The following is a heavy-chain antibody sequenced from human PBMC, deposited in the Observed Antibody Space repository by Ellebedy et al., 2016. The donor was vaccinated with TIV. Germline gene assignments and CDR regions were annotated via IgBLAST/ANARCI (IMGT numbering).Heavy chain of an antibody. D-gene: IGHD3-9*01. J-gene: IGHJ4*02. CDR1: GFTLSGYW. CDR2: INTDGIST. Sequence: GESLKISCVASGFTLSGYWMHWVRQVPGKGLVWLARINTDGISTSYADSLEGRFTISRDNAKKTLYLELSGLRSDDTAVYYCARESVRYFDWDYWGQGTLVAV. V-gene: IGHV3-74*01. CDR3: ARESVRYFDWDY.